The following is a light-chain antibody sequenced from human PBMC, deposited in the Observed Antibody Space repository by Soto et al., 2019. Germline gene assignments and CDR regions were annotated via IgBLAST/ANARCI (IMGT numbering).Light chain of an antibody. V-gene: IGKV1-5*01. Sequence: DIQMTQSPSTLSASVGDRVIITCRASQSISNWLAWYQQKPGKVPNLLIYDASNLESGVPSRFSGSGSGTEFTLTISSLQPDDFATYYCQQYNSYSEAFGQGTKVDIK. CDR1: QSISNW. J-gene: IGKJ1*01. CDR2: DAS. CDR3: QQYNSYSEA.